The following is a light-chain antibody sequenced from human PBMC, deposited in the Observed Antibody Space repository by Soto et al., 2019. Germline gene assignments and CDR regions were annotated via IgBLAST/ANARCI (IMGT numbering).Light chain of an antibody. CDR1: QSISSW. V-gene: IGKV1-5*01. Sequence: DIQMTQSPSTLSASVGDRVTITCRASQSISSWLAWYQQKPGKAPKLLIYDASSLESGVPSRFSGSGSGTESTLTISSLQTDDFATYYCQQYGTLGQGTKVDIK. CDR2: DAS. J-gene: IGKJ1*01. CDR3: QQYGT.